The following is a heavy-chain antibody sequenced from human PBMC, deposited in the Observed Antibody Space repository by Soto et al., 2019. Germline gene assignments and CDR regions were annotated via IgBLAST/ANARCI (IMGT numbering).Heavy chain of an antibody. D-gene: IGHD6-19*01. CDR2: INPKSGGT. V-gene: IGHV1-2*04. CDR1: GYTFTDYY. J-gene: IGHJ4*02. Sequence: ASVKVSCKTSGYTFTDYYIHSVRQAPGQGLEWMGWINPKSGGTNYAQKFQGWVTMTSDTSISTAYMELSRLRSDDTAVYYCARYSSGWSQYYFDYWGQGTLVNVSS. CDR3: ARYSSGWSQYYFDY.